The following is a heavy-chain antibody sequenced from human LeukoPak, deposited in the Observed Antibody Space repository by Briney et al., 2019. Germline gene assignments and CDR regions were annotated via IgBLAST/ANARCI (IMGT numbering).Heavy chain of an antibody. CDR3: ARGLRNFWSGYQQSV. CDR1: GGSISSGDYY. V-gene: IGHV4-61*08. CDR2: IYYSGST. D-gene: IGHD3-3*01. J-gene: IGHJ4*02. Sequence: PSQTLSLTCTVSGGSISSGDYYWSWIRQPPGKGLEWIGYIYYSGSTNYNPSLKSRVTISVDTSKNQFSLKLSSVTAADTAVYYCARGLRNFWSGYQQSVWGQGTLVTVSS.